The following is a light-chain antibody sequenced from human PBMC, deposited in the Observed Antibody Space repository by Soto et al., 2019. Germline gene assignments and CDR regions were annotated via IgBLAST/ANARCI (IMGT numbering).Light chain of an antibody. Sequence: EIVLTQSPGSLSLSLGERATLSCRASQSVDSAFFAWYQQKPGQPPRLLMYGASRRATGIPDRFSGSGSWTDFPLTISRLEPEDFAVYYCQQYASSLTFGQGTQVEI. CDR3: QQYASSLT. CDR1: QSVDSAF. CDR2: GAS. J-gene: IGKJ1*01. V-gene: IGKV3-20*01.